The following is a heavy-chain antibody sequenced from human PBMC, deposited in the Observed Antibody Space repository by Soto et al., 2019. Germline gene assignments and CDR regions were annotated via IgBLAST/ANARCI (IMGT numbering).Heavy chain of an antibody. CDR2: SSYNGGT. CDR3: ARHRIEVVWRGFDF. Sequence: SETLSLTCTVSADSITISNSYWGWLRQPPGKGLQWIGSSSYNGGTFYNPSLKGRVAISVDTSKKQSSLQVTSVTAADTAVYYCARHRIEVVWRGFDFWGQGSPVTVSS. J-gene: IGHJ4*02. D-gene: IGHD1-1*01. CDR1: ADSITISNSY. V-gene: IGHV4-39*01.